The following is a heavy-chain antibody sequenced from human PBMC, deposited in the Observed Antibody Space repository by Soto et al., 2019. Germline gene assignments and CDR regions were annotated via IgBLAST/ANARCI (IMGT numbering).Heavy chain of an antibody. J-gene: IGHJ6*01. CDR3: AKDVVVGATTGLGDYYYYYGMDV. Sequence: PGWSLRLSCAASGFTFSSYGMHLVRQAPGKGLEWVAFISYDGSNKYYADSVKGRFTISRDNSKNTLYLQMNSLRAEDTAVYYCAKDVVVGATTGLGDYYYYYGMDVWGQGTTVTVSS. V-gene: IGHV3-30*18. CDR2: ISYDGSNK. CDR1: GFTFSSYG. D-gene: IGHD1-26*01.